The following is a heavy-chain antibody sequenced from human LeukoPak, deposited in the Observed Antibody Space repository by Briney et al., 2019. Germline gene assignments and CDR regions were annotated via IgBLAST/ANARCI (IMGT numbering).Heavy chain of an antibody. J-gene: IGHJ4*02. CDR2: ISGGGSSA. CDR3: AKNRGTGLAFYDY. Sequence: GGSLRLSCAASGFTFISYAMTWVRQAPGKGLEWVSAISGGGSSAYYADSVKGRFITSRDNSKTTLYLQMSNLRADDTAVYFCAKNRGTGLAFYDYWGQGTQVTVSS. CDR1: GFTFISYA. D-gene: IGHD3-10*01. V-gene: IGHV3-23*01.